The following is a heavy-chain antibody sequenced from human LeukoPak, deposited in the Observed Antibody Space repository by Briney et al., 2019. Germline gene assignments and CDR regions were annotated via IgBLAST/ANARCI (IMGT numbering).Heavy chain of an antibody. CDR3: AREVGAIDAFDI. V-gene: IGHV1-2*02. Sequence: ASVKVSCKASGYTFTGYYMHWVRQAPGQGLEWMGWINPNSGGTNYARKFQGRVTMTRDTSISTAYMELSRLRSDDTAVYYCAREVGAIDAFDIWGQGTMVTVSS. CDR2: INPNSGGT. CDR1: GYTFTGYY. D-gene: IGHD1-26*01. J-gene: IGHJ3*02.